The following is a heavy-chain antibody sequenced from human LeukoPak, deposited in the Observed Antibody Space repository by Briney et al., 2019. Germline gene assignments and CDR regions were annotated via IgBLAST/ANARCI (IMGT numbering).Heavy chain of an antibody. V-gene: IGHV1-2*02. CDR1: GYTFTGYY. J-gene: IGHJ6*03. D-gene: IGHD6-19*01. CDR2: INPNSGGT. Sequence: ASVKVSCKASGYTFTGYYMHWVRQAPGQGLEWMGWINPNSGGTNYAQKFQGRVTMTRDTSISTAYMELSRLRSDDTAVYYCARAAGTSYYYYYMDVWGKGTTVTISS. CDR3: ARAAGTSYYYYYMDV.